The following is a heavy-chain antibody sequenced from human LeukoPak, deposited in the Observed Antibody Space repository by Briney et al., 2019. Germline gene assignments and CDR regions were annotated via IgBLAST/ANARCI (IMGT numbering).Heavy chain of an antibody. D-gene: IGHD2-8*01. J-gene: IGHJ4*02. CDR2: IVPKTGAT. Sequence: ASIKVSCKASGYVFTDSYMYWVRQAPGQVLEWMGWIVPKTGATKYAQKFQGRVTMTRNTSVDTVYMELSRLTSDDTAVYYCARDKTNGVGIFSWGQGTAVTVSS. CDR1: GYVFTDSY. V-gene: IGHV1-2*02. CDR3: ARDKTNGVGIFS.